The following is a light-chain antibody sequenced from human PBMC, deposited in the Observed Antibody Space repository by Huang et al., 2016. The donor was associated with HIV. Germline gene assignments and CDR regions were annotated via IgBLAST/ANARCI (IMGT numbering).Light chain of an antibody. CDR2: GAS. V-gene: IGKV3-20*01. CDR3: QQYDSSPWT. Sequence: EIVLTQSPGTLSLSPGERATLSCRASQSVSSSYLAWYQQKPGQAPRLRFYGASSRATGIPDRFSGSGSGTDLTLTISRLEPEDFAVYYCQQYDSSPWTFGQGTKVEIK. J-gene: IGKJ1*01. CDR1: QSVSSSY.